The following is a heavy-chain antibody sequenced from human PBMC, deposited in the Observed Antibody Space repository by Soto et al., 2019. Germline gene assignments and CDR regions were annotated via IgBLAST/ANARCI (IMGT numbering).Heavy chain of an antibody. J-gene: IGHJ6*02. CDR2: ISWNSGSI. V-gene: IGHV3-9*01. CDR1: GFTFDDYA. CDR3: TTYSAGYYDSSGYRYYYYYGMDV. Sequence: PGGSLRLSCAASGFTFDDYAMHWVRQAPGKGLEWVSGISWNSGSIGYADSVKGRFTISRDDSKNTLYLQMNSLKTEDTAVYYCTTYSAGYYDSSGYRYYYYYGMDVWGQGTTVTVSS. D-gene: IGHD3-22*01.